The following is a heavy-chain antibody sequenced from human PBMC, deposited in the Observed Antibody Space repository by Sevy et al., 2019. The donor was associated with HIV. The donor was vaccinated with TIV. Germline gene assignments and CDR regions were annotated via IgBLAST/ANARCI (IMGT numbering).Heavy chain of an antibody. V-gene: IGHV1-69*10. CDR1: GGTFNSCA. CDR3: ASVILSVPGIPLPFDS. J-gene: IGHJ4*02. CDR2: IIPIFGLV. Sequence: ASVKVSCKSSGGTFNSCAFSWVRQAPGQGLEWMGGIIPIFGLVNNAQRFQGGATSTADKFTSTVYLQLTSLRSKETALNYVASVILSVPGIPLPFDSWGQGTLVTVSS. D-gene: IGHD6-13*01.